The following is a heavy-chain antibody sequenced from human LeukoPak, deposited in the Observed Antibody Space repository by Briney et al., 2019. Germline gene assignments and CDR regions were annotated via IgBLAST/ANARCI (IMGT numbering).Heavy chain of an antibody. D-gene: IGHD6-19*01. Sequence: PGGSLRLSCAASGFTFSEHYMSWIRQAPGKGLEWISYISSGGTTIHYADSVKGRLTISRDIAKNSLYLQMNSLRAEDTAVYYCARGSIAVAGASDYWGRGTLVTVSS. J-gene: IGHJ4*02. CDR3: ARGSIAVAGASDY. CDR2: ISSGGTTI. CDR1: GFTFSEHY. V-gene: IGHV3-11*01.